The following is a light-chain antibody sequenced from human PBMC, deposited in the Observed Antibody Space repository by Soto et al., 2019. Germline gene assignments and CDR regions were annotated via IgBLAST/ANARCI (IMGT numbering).Light chain of an antibody. CDR3: SSYTSSSTVI. CDR1: SSDVGGYNY. V-gene: IGLV2-14*01. CDR2: DVR. Sequence: QSALTQPASVSGSPGQSITISCTGTSSDVGGYNYISWYQQHPGKAPKFIIYDVRNRPSGVSNRFSGSRSGNTASLTISGLQAYDEADYYCSSYTSSSTVIFGGGTKLTVL. J-gene: IGLJ2*01.